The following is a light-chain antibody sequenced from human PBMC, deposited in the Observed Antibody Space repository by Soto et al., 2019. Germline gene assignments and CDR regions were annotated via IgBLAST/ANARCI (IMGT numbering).Light chain of an antibody. CDR1: SSDVADYNY. CDR2: AVS. Sequence: QSVLTQPASVSGSPGQSITISCTGTSSDVADYNYVSWYQQHPGKAPKLMISAVSNRPSGVSDRFSGSKSGNTASLTISGLQADDEADYYCSYTRNSLYVFGTGTKVTVL. V-gene: IGLV2-14*01. CDR3: SYTRNSLYV. J-gene: IGLJ1*01.